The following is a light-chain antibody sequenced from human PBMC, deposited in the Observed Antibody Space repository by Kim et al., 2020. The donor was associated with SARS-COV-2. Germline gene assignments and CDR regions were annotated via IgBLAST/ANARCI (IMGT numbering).Light chain of an antibody. CDR3: QQYSSYSPFS. J-gene: IGKJ2*03. V-gene: IGKV1-5*03. CDR1: QNIDAW. CDR2: KAS. Sequence: DIQMTQSPSTLSASVGDRVTITCRASQNIDAWLAWYQQKPGKAPKVLIYKASTLESGVPTRFSGSGSGTEFTLTISSLQPDDFATYFCQQYSSYSPFSFGQETNLEI.